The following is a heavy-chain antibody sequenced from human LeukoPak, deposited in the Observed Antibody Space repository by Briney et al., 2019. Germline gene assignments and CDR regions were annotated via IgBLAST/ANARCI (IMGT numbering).Heavy chain of an antibody. CDR1: GFTFSSYA. D-gene: IGHD2-15*01. J-gene: IGHJ4*02. CDR3: AKSHVLGFCSDGTCYGYFDY. V-gene: IGHV3-23*01. CDR2: ISGSGGST. Sequence: GGSLRLACAASGFTFSSYAMSWVRQAPAKGLKWVSVISGSGGSTYYADSATGRFTISRDNSKNTLYLDMNSLRAEDTAVYYCAKSHVLGFCSDGTCYGYFDYWGQGSLVTVSS.